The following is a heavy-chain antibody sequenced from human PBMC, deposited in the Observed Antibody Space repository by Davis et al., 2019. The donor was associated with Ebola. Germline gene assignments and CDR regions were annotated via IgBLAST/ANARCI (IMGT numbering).Heavy chain of an antibody. CDR2: IKQDGSAK. D-gene: IGHD3-22*01. Sequence: GGSLRLSCAASGFTFSPYWMTWVRQAPGKGLEWVANIKQDGSAKYYVDSVKGRFTISRDNTKNSVYLQMNSLRAEDTAVYYCASGGYYDSRGYYPIDYWGQGTLVTVSS. CDR3: ASGGYYDSRGYYPIDY. J-gene: IGHJ4*02. V-gene: IGHV3-7*01. CDR1: GFTFSPYW.